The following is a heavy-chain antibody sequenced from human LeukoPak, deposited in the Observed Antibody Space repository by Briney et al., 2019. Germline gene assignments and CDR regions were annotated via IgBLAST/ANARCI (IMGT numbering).Heavy chain of an antibody. V-gene: IGHV3-66*01. D-gene: IGHD4-17*01. Sequence: QPGGSLRLSCAASGITVSSNDMSWVRQAPGKGLECVSIFYSGERTQCADSVKDRFIISRDNSKNTVYLQMNSLRAEDTAVYYCARVPDYGDYGGGAFDIWGQGTMVTVSS. CDR3: ARVPDYGDYGGGAFDI. J-gene: IGHJ3*02. CDR1: GITVSSND. CDR2: FYSGERT.